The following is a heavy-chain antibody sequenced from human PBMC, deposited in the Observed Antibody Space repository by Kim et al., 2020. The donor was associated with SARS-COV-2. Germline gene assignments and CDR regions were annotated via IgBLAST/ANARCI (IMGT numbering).Heavy chain of an antibody. CDR3: ARGRGYSGYPAI. D-gene: IGHD5-12*01. Sequence: TYAQNVQGRVTITEDESTRTAYMELSSLRSEDTAVYYCARGRGYSGYPAIWGQGTMVTVSS. J-gene: IGHJ3*02. V-gene: IGHV1-69*01.